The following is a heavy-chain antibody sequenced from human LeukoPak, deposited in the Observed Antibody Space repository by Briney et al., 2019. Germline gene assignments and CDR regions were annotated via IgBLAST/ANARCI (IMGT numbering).Heavy chain of an antibody. CDR2: IYPGDSDI. Sequence: GEPLKISCKGSGYTFNIYWVGWVRQMPGKGLEWIGIIYPGDSDIRYSPSFRGQVTISADKSSSTAYLQWSSLKASDTAMYYCARRDVSAWYYFDYWGQGTLVTVSS. J-gene: IGHJ4*02. CDR3: ARRDVSAWYYFDY. V-gene: IGHV5-51*01. CDR1: GYTFNIYW. D-gene: IGHD6-19*01.